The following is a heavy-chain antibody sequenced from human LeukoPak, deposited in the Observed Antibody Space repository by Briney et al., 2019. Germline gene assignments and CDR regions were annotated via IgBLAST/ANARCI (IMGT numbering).Heavy chain of an antibody. Sequence: SETLSLTCAVYGGSFSGYYWSWIRQPPGKRLEWIGEINHSGSTNYNPSLKSRVTISVDTSKNQFSLKLSSVTAADTAVYYCAREDCSGGSCFFDYWGQGTLVTVSS. D-gene: IGHD2-15*01. J-gene: IGHJ4*02. CDR3: AREDCSGGSCFFDY. V-gene: IGHV4-34*01. CDR2: INHSGST. CDR1: GGSFSGYY.